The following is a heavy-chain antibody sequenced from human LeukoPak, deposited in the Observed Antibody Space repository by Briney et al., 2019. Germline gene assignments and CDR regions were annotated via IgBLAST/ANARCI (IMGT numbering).Heavy chain of an antibody. V-gene: IGHV4-30-4*01. CDR1: RDSISSGDYY. CDR2: IYYSGDT. CDR3: VRDSLITTFTN. D-gene: IGHD3-10*01. Sequence: TSETLSLTCSVSRDSISSGDYYWSWIRQPPGKGLEWIGYIYYSGDTHYNPSLKSRVTISLGTSKNQFSLKLSSVTAADTAVYYCVRDSLITTFTNWGQGTLVTVSS. J-gene: IGHJ4*02.